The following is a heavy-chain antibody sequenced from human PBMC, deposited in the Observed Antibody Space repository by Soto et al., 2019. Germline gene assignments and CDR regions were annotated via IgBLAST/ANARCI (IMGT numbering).Heavy chain of an antibody. D-gene: IGHD6-19*01. J-gene: IGHJ5*02. CDR2: IYYSGST. V-gene: IGHV4-59*01. CDR1: GGSISSYY. CDR3: AREVGSGWYPFSPYNWFDP. Sequence: QVQLQESGPGLVKPSETLSLTCTVSGGSISSYYWSWIRQPPGKGLEWIGYIYYSGSTNYNPSLKSRVTISVDTSKNQFSLKLSSVTAADTAVYYYAREVGSGWYPFSPYNWFDPWGQGTLVTVSS.